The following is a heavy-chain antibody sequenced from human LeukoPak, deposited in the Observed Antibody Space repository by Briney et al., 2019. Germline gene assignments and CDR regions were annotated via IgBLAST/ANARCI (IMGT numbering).Heavy chain of an antibody. CDR1: GFNFNDAA. CDR3: AKNKGSGSYYSYYYYGMDV. D-gene: IGHD3-10*01. J-gene: IGHJ6*02. V-gene: IGHV3-30-3*02. Sequence: GGSLRLSCAASGFNFNDAAMTWVRQAPGKGLEWITFISYDGSTEYYADSVRGRFTISRDNSKNTLYLQMNSLRAEDTAVYYCAKNKGSGSYYSYYYYGMDVWGQGTTVTVSS. CDR2: ISYDGSTE.